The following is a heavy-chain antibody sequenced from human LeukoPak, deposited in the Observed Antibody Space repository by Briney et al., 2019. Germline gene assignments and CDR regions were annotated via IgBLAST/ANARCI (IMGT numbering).Heavy chain of an antibody. D-gene: IGHD2-15*01. Sequence: GGSLRLSCAASGFTFSSYAMSWVRQAPGKGLEWVSAISGSGGSTYYADSVKGRFTISRDNSKNTLYLQMNSLRAEDTAVYYCAKDSERSVWYPPNFDYWGQGTLVTVSS. CDR3: AKDSERSVWYPPNFDY. CDR2: ISGSGGST. J-gene: IGHJ4*02. CDR1: GFTFSSYA. V-gene: IGHV3-23*01.